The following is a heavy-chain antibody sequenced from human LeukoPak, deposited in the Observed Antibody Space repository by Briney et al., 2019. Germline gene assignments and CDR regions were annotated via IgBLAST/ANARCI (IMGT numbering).Heavy chain of an antibody. V-gene: IGHV4-4*07. Sequence: KPSETLSLTCTVSGGSISGYYWSWIRQPAGKGLEWIGRIYTSGSTNYSPSLKSRVTMSVDRSKKQFSLKLSFVTAADTAVYYCARDGWTNSLDYWGQGTLVTVSS. CDR2: IYTSGST. CDR3: ARDGWTNSLDY. CDR1: GGSISGYY. D-gene: IGHD2-2*03. J-gene: IGHJ4*02.